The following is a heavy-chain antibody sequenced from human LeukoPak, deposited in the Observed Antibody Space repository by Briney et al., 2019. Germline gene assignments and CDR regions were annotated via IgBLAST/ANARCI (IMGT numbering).Heavy chain of an antibody. Sequence: ASVKVSCKTSGYTFTGYDINWVRQAPGQGLEWMGWMKSNSGDTHFAQKFQGRLTMTRNTSISTAFIELSSLRSEDTAVYYCARGEYSSSWYPFDYWGQGSLVTVSS. CDR2: MKSNSGDT. V-gene: IGHV1-8*01. D-gene: IGHD6-13*01. CDR3: ARGEYSSSWYPFDY. J-gene: IGHJ4*02. CDR1: GYTFTGYD.